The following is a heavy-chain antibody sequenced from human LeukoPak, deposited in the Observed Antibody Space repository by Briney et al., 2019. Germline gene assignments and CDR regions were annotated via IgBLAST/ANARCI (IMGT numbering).Heavy chain of an antibody. CDR3: AKGLMGRFLGDFDY. Sequence: GGSLRLSCAASGFTFSSYAMSWVRQAPGKGLEWVSAISGSGGSTYYADSVKGRFTISRDNSKNTLYLQMNSLRAEDTAIYYCAKGLMGRFLGDFDYWGQGTLVTVSS. CDR1: GFTFSSYA. CDR2: ISGSGGST. D-gene: IGHD3-3*01. J-gene: IGHJ4*02. V-gene: IGHV3-23*01.